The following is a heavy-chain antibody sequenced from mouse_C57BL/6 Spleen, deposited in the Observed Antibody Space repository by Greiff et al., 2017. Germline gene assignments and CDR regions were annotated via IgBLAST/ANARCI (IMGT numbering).Heavy chain of an antibody. J-gene: IGHJ1*03. D-gene: IGHD1-1*01. CDR2: ILPGSGST. V-gene: IGHV1-9*01. Sequence: LVESGAELMKPGASVKLSCKATGNTFTGYWIEWVKQRPGHGLEWIGEILPGSGSTNYNEKFKGKATFTADTSSNTAYMQLSSLTTEDTAIYYCARPFYYYGSSWYFDVWGTGTTVTVSS. CDR3: ARPFYYYGSSWYFDV. CDR1: GNTFTGYW.